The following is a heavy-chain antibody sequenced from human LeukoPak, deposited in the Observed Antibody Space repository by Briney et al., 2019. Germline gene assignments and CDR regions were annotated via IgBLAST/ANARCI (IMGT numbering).Heavy chain of an antibody. Sequence: PSETLSLTCAGYGGSFSGYYWSWIRQPPGKGLEWIGEINHSGSTNYNPSLKSRVTRSVDTSKNQFSLKLSSVTAADTAVYYCASPPTRYSSSWFLYWGQGTLVTVSS. D-gene: IGHD6-13*01. V-gene: IGHV4-34*01. J-gene: IGHJ4*02. CDR1: GGSFSGYY. CDR2: INHSGST. CDR3: ASPPTRYSSSWFLY.